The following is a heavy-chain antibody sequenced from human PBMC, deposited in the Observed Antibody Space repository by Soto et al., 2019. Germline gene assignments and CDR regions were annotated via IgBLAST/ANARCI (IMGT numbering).Heavy chain of an antibody. Sequence: SETLSLTCTVSGGSISSSSYYWGCIRQPPGKGLEWIGSIDYSGSTYYNPSLKSRVTISVDTSKNQFSLKLSSVTAADTSVYYCARHLSRGITILGAAMDVWGQGTTVTVSS. J-gene: IGHJ6*02. CDR3: ARHLSRGITILGAAMDV. D-gene: IGHD3-3*01. CDR2: IDYSGST. CDR1: GGSISSSSYY. V-gene: IGHV4-39*01.